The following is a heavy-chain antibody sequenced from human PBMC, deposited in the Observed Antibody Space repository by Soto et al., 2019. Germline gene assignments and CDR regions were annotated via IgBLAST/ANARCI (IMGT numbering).Heavy chain of an antibody. CDR3: VSQRTSVLTQAYFDY. Sequence: LSLTCTVSGGSVSNSNYYWGWIRQSPGKGLEWIGSVYYRGRSYSKSSVKSRVTISVDTSKNQFSLNLNSVTASDTAVYFCVSQRTSVLTQAYFDYWGPGALVTVSS. J-gene: IGHJ4*02. CDR1: GGSVSNSNYY. V-gene: IGHV4-39*01. D-gene: IGHD2-8*01. CDR2: VYYRGRS.